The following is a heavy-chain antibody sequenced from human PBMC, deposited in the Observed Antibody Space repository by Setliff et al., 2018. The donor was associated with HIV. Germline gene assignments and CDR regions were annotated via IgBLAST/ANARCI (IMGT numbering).Heavy chain of an antibody. Sequence: LSLTCAVYGDSLSGYQWTWIRQAPGKGLEWIGEINHRGSTIYNPSLKSRVTILVDTSKNEFSLRLSSVTAADTAVYHCARQGYIYGYPLNWFDPWGQGTLVTVSS. V-gene: IGHV4-34*01. J-gene: IGHJ5*02. D-gene: IGHD5-18*01. CDR1: GDSLSGYQ. CDR2: INHRGST. CDR3: ARQGYIYGYPLNWFDP.